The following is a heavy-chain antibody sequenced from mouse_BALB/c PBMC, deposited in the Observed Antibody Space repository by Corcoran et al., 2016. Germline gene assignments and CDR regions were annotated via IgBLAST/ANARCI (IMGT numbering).Heavy chain of an antibody. CDR1: GFSLSTSGMG. D-gene: IGHD2-4*01. CDR2: IYWDDDQ. V-gene: IGHV8-12*01. CDR3: AGRAGVGYYCDCVV. Sequence: QVTLKESGPGILQPSQTLSLTCSFSGFSLSTSGMGVSWIRQPSGKGLEWLAHIYWDDDQRYNPSLKSRLTISKDTSRNQVFRKITSVDTADTATYYFAGRAGVGYYCDCVVGGVGTTVTVSS. J-gene: IGHJ1*01.